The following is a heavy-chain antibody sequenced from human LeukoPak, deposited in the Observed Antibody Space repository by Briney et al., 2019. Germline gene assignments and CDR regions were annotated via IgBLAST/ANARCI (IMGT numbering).Heavy chain of an antibody. CDR2: INHSGRK. V-gene: IGHV4-34*01. D-gene: IGHD6-13*01. Sequence: SETLCLTCAVYGGSLRDYNWSGVRESPGKGGGRGGEINHSGRKKYNTSLKRRGTISEEKSKKEISRKLSSVTAAATAVYYCARGRVYSSSWLRTPRWFDPWGQGTLVTVSS. CDR3: ARGRVYSSSWLRTPRWFDP. CDR1: GGSLRDYN. J-gene: IGHJ5*02.